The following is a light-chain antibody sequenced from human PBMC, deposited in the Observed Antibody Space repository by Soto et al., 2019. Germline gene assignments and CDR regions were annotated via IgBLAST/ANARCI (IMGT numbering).Light chain of an antibody. CDR1: QSISSY. J-gene: IGKJ1*01. V-gene: IGKV1-39*01. Sequence: DIQMTQSPSSLSASVGDRVTITCRASQSISSYLNWYQQKPGKAPKLLIYAASSLQIGVPSRFSGSGSGTDFTLTISSLQPEDFATYYCQQRYSTRWTFVQGTKVEIK. CDR3: QQRYSTRWT. CDR2: AAS.